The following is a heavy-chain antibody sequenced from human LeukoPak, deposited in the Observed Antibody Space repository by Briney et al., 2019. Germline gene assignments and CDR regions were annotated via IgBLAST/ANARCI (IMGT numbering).Heavy chain of an antibody. J-gene: IGHJ5*02. CDR2: SKAGNGNT. V-gene: IGHV1-3*01. CDR1: GYTVTSYA. Sequence: ASVKVSCKASGYTVTSYARHWGRQAPGQRLEWLGCSKAGNGNTKDSQKFQGRVTITRDTSASTAYMELSSLRSEDTAVYYCARDRGSIVVVPAAMPSGPLRPWGQGTLVTVSS. CDR3: ARDRGSIVVVPAAMPSGPLRP. D-gene: IGHD2-2*01.